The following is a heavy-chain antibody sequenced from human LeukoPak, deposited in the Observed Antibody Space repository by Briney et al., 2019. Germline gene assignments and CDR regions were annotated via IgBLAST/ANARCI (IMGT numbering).Heavy chain of an antibody. D-gene: IGHD3-22*01. Sequence: ASVKVSCKASGYTFTGYYMHWVRQAPGQGLECMGWINPNSGGTNYAQKFQGRVTMTRDTSISTAYMELSRLRSDDTAVYYCASFNRGDYYDSSGYPDAFDIWGQGTMVTVSS. V-gene: IGHV1-2*02. J-gene: IGHJ3*02. CDR1: GYTFTGYY. CDR3: ASFNRGDYYDSSGYPDAFDI. CDR2: INPNSGGT.